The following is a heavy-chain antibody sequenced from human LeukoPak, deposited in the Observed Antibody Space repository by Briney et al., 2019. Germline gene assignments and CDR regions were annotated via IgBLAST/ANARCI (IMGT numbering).Heavy chain of an antibody. CDR2: IIPIFGTA. Sequence: GASVKVSCKASGGTFSSYAISWVRQAPGQGLEWMGGIIPIFGTANYAQKFQGRVTITTDESTSTAYMELSSLRSEDTAVYYCASSSDIVGNYYMDVWGKGTTVTVSS. D-gene: IGHD2-15*01. V-gene: IGHV1-69*05. CDR3: ASSSDIVGNYYMDV. CDR1: GGTFSSYA. J-gene: IGHJ6*03.